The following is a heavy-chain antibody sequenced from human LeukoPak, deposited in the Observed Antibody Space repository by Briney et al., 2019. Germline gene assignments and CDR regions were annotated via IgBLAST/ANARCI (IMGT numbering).Heavy chain of an antibody. D-gene: IGHD3-22*01. Sequence: GGSLRLSCAASGFTFSSYIMNSVRQAPGEGLERGSSISSSSSYIYYADSVKGRVTISRDNAKTPFYLQMNSLRAEDTAVYYCARDRPYYYDTYHGMDVWGQGTTVTVSS. CDR3: ARDRPYYYDTYHGMDV. CDR1: GFTFSSYI. CDR2: ISSSSSYI. J-gene: IGHJ6*02. V-gene: IGHV3-21*01.